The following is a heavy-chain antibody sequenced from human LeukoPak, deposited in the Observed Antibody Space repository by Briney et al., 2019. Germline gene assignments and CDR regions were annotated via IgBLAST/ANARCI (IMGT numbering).Heavy chain of an antibody. D-gene: IGHD5-18*01. J-gene: IGHJ4*02. Sequence: GGSLRLSCAASGIIFSNYWMHWVRQAPGKGLVWVSRINRDGSSTSYADSVKGRFTISRDNAKNTLYLQMNSLRAEDTAVYYCARGGGYSYGSFDYWGQGTLVTVSS. CDR2: INRDGSST. V-gene: IGHV3-74*01. CDR1: GIIFSNYW. CDR3: ARGGGYSYGSFDY.